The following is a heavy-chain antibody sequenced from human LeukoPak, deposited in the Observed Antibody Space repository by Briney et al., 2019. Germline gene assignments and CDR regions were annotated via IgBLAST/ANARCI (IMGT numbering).Heavy chain of an antibody. CDR2: IYPGDSDT. V-gene: IGHV5-51*01. CDR3: ARIRGVIITAREAFDI. CDR1: GYSFTSHW. D-gene: IGHD3-10*01. J-gene: IGHJ3*02. Sequence: GESLKISCKGSGYSFTSHWIGWVRQMPGKGLEWMGIIYPGDSDTRYSPSFQGQVTISADKSISTAYLQWGSLKASDTAMYYCARIRGVIITAREAFDIWGQGTMVTVSS.